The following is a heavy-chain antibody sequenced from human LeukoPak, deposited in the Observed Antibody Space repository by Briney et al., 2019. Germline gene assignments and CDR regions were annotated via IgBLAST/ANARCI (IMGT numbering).Heavy chain of an antibody. CDR1: GGSISSGSYY. D-gene: IGHD4-23*01. V-gene: IGHV4-61*09. CDR2: IYTSGSS. Sequence: PSETLSLTCTVSGGSISSGSYYWSWIRQPAGKGLERVGHIYTSGSSNYNPSLKSRVTISVDTSKNQFSLKLSSVTAADTAVYYCARGAPRWWFDPWGQGTLVTVSS. CDR3: ARGAPRWWFDP. J-gene: IGHJ5*02.